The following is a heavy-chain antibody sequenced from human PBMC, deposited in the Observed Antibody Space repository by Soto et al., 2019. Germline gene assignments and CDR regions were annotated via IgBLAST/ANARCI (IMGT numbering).Heavy chain of an antibody. CDR3: VQSRCGGDCLQSYSSHSYYGVDV. Sequence: QITLKESGPTLVKPTQTLTLTCTFSGFSLSTTGVGVGWIRQPPGKALEWLALIYWDDDKRYNPSLKSRLTITKDTSKNQVVLTMTHMDPVDTATYYCVQSRCGGDCLQSYSSHSYYGVDVWGQGHTVTVSS. J-gene: IGHJ6*02. D-gene: IGHD2-21*01. CDR2: IYWDDDK. CDR1: GFSLSTTGVG. V-gene: IGHV2-5*02.